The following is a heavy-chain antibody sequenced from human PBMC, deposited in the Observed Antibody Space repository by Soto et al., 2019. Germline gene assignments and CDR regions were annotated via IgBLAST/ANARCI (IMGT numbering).Heavy chain of an antibody. V-gene: IGHV3-21*01. J-gene: IGHJ4*02. CDR2: ISSSSSYI. CDR3: ARETAIDY. Sequence: WWSLRLSCSASVFTFSSYSMNWFRQAPGKGLEWVSSISSSSSYIYYADSVKGRFTISRDNAKNSLYLQMNSLRAEDTAVYYCARETAIDYWGQGTLVTVSS. D-gene: IGHD5-18*01. CDR1: VFTFSSYS.